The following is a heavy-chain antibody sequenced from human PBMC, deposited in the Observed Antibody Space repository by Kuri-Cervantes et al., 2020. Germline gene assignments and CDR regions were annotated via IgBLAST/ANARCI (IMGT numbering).Heavy chain of an antibody. CDR3: ARGGAVAGKMVYFDY. CDR2: IYSGGST. V-gene: IGHV3-66*01. CDR1: GFAVSSNY. Sequence: GESLKISCAASGFAVSSNYMSWVRQAPGKGLEWVSVIYSGGSTYYADSVKGRFTISRDNSKNTLYLQMNSLRAEDTAVYYCARGGAVAGKMVYFDYWGQGTLVTSPQ. D-gene: IGHD6-19*01. J-gene: IGHJ4*02.